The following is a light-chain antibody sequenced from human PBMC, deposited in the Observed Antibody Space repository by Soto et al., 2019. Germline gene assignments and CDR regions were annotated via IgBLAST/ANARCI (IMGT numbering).Light chain of an antibody. CDR3: QQYNNWPPWT. CDR1: QSVSSN. CDR2: GAS. J-gene: IGKJ1*01. V-gene: IGKV3-15*01. Sequence: EIVMTQSPATLSVSPGERDTLSCRASQSVSSNLAWYQQKPGQAPRLLIYGASTRATGIPARFSGSGSGTEFPLTISSLQSEDFAVYYCQQYNNWPPWTFGQGTKVEIK.